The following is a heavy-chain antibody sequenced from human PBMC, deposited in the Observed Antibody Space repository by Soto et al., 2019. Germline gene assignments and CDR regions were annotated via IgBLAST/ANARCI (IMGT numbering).Heavy chain of an antibody. V-gene: IGHV1-8*02. CDR1: GYTFTSYG. J-gene: IGHJ6*03. Sequence: ASVKVSCKASGYTFTSYGISWVRQAPGQGLEWMGMISPCGGNTDYAQKFQGRVTMTRNTSISTAYMELSSLRSEDTAVYYCTGSSSSIDYYYMDVWGKGTTVTVSS. CDR3: TGSSSSIDYYYMDV. D-gene: IGHD6-6*01. CDR2: ISPCGGNT.